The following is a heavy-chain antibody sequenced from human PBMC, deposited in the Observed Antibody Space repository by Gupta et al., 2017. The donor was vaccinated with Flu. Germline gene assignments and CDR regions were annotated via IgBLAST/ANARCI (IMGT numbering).Heavy chain of an antibody. D-gene: IGHD2-15*01. CDR1: GFAFGNYE. Sequence: EVHLVESGGGLVQPGGSLRLSCAVSGFAFGNYEFNWFRQDPGKGPGGVSYVSNSGSTTYYEESVKGRFTISRDNAQNSLYLQMNGLRAEDTGVYYCARDSGHCSDASCNHFDYWGQGALVTVSS. J-gene: IGHJ4*02. CDR2: VSNSGSTT. V-gene: IGHV3-48*03. CDR3: ARDSGHCSDASCNHFDY.